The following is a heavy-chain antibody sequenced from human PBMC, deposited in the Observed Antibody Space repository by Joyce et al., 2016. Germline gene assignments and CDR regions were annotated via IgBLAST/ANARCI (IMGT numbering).Heavy chain of an antibody. D-gene: IGHD3-10*01. CDR3: TRVYYYAIDY. CDR2: TRDKAYSYTT. J-gene: IGHJ4*02. Sequence: EVQLLESGGGLVQPGGSLRLYCAASGFTFSDHYIDWVRQAPGKGLEWVCRTRDKAYSYTTEDAASVKGRFTISRDDSKNSLYLQMNSLKTEDTAVYYCTRVYYYAIDYWGQGTLVTVSS. CDR1: GFTFSDHY. V-gene: IGHV3-72*01.